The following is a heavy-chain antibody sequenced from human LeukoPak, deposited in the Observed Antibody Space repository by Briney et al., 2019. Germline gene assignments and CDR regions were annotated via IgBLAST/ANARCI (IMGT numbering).Heavy chain of an antibody. Sequence: ASVKVSCKASGYTFTSYDMNWVRQATGQGREWMGWMNPNSGNTGYAQKFQGRVTMTRNTSISTAYMELSSLRSEDTAVYYCAVLQAVEQQGFWGQGTLVTVSS. J-gene: IGHJ4*02. D-gene: IGHD6-13*01. CDR2: MNPNSGNT. CDR1: GYTFTSYD. CDR3: AVLQAVEQQGF. V-gene: IGHV1-8*01.